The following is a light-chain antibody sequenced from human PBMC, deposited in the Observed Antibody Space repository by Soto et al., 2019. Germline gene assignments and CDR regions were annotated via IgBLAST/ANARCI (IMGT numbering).Light chain of an antibody. CDR1: QSLTRN. J-gene: IGKJ1*01. V-gene: IGKV3-20*01. CDR3: QQYGRSGT. Sequence: EVVTTQSPATLSVSPGEKVILSCRASQSLTRNLAWYQHKPGQSPRLLIYGASNRATGIPDRFSGSGSGTDFTLTISRLEPEDFAVYYCQQYGRSGTFGQGTKVDIK. CDR2: GAS.